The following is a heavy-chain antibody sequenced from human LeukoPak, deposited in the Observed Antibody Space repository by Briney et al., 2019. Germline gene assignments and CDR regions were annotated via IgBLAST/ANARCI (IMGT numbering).Heavy chain of an antibody. V-gene: IGHV4-59*01. J-gene: IGHJ5*02. CDR3: AKGGYCSSSSCYYGWFEP. Sequence: TSETLSLTCTVSGGSLSSYYWSWIRQPPGKGLEWIGYIYYSGSTTYNPSLRSRVTISVDTSKNQFSLKLSSVTAADTAAYYCAKGGYCSSSSCYYGWFEPWGQGTLVTVSS. CDR1: GGSLSSYY. D-gene: IGHD2-2*01. CDR2: IYYSGST.